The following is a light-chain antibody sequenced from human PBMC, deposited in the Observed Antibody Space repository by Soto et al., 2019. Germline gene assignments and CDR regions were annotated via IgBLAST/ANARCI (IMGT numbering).Light chain of an antibody. CDR3: QQSYSTLWT. Sequence: DIQMTQSPSSLSASVGQRVTITCRASQSISTYLNWYQQKPGRAPRLLIYASSSLQSGVPSRFRGSGSGTDFTLTISSLQPEDFATYYCQQSYSTLWTFGQGTKVDI. CDR2: ASS. J-gene: IGKJ1*01. V-gene: IGKV1-39*01. CDR1: QSISTY.